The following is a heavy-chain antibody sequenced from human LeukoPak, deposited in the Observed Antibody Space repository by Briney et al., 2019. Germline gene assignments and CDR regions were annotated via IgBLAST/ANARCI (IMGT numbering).Heavy chain of an antibody. CDR1: GFTFSSYE. CDR3: ARDLDGGNSIWWLAP. V-gene: IGHV3-48*03. J-gene: IGHJ5*02. CDR2: ISSSGSAI. Sequence: RGSLRLSCAASGFTFSSYEMNWVRQAPGKGLEWVSYISSSGSAIYYADSVKGRFTISRDNAKNSLFLQMNSLRAEDTAVYYCARDLDGGNSIWWLAPWGQGPRVTVSS. D-gene: IGHD4-23*01.